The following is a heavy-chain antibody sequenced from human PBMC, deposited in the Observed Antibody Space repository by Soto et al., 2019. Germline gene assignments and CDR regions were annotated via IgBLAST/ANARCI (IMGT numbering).Heavy chain of an antibody. V-gene: IGHV3-53*01. CDR1: GFTVNDYY. D-gene: IGHD1-26*01. Sequence: EVQLVESGGGLVQPGGSLRLSCAASGFTVNDYYMTWVRQAPGKGLEWVSLLYSGGSTIYADSVKGRVTISRDRSKNTLYLQMNSLRVEDTAVYYCARATVGASDFGFDSWGQGTLVTVSS. CDR3: ARATVGASDFGFDS. J-gene: IGHJ4*02. CDR2: LYSGGST.